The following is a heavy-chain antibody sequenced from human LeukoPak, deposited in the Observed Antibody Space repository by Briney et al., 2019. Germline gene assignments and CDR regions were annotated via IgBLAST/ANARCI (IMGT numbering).Heavy chain of an antibody. J-gene: IGHJ4*02. Sequence: GGSLRLSCAASGFTFSSYAMSWDRQAPGKGLEWVSAISGSGGSTYYADSVKGRFTISRDNSKNTLYLQMNSLRAEDTAVYYCARDVGRDGYNFPFDYWGQGTLVTVSS. CDR2: ISGSGGST. V-gene: IGHV3-23*01. CDR3: ARDVGRDGYNFPFDY. CDR1: GFTFSSYA. D-gene: IGHD5-24*01.